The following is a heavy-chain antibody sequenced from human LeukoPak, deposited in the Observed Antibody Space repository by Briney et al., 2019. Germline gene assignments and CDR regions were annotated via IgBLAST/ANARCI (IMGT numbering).Heavy chain of an antibody. Sequence: SETLSLTCTVSGGSISSGSYYWSWIRQPAGKGLEWIGHIYTPGSTNYNPSLKSRVTISVDTSKNQFSLKLSSVTAADTAVYYCAKDSSTWGNLAGHFDSWGQGTLVTVSS. CDR3: AKDSSTWGNLAGHFDS. CDR2: IYTPGST. V-gene: IGHV4-61*09. CDR1: GGSISSGSYY. J-gene: IGHJ4*02. D-gene: IGHD6-13*01.